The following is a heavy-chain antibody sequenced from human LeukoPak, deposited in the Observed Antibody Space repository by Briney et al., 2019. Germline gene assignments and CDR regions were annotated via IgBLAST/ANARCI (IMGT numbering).Heavy chain of an antibody. V-gene: IGHV3-48*02. CDR3: ARDLGYYYDSSGYRDDAFDI. CDR2: ISSSSSTI. CDR1: GFTFSSYS. J-gene: IGHJ3*02. Sequence: GGSLRLSCAASGFTFSSYSMNWVRQAPGKGLEWVSYISSSSSTIYYADSVKGRFTISRDNAKNSLYLQMNSLRDDDTAVYYCARDLGYYYDSSGYRDDAFDIWGQGTMVTVSS. D-gene: IGHD3-22*01.